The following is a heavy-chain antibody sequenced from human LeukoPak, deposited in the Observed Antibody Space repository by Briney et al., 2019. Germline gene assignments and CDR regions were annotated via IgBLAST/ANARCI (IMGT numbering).Heavy chain of an antibody. J-gene: IGHJ5*02. D-gene: IGHD3-22*01. V-gene: IGHV3-23*01. CDR3: AKHDPRRVVITNWFDP. CDR2: ISGSGGIT. CDR1: GFTFSAYA. Sequence: GGSLRLSCAASGFTFSAYAISWVRQAPGKGLEWVSAISGSGGITYYADSVKGRFTISRGNSRNTLYLQMNSLRAEDTAVYYCAKHDPRRVVITNWFDPWGQGTLVTVSS.